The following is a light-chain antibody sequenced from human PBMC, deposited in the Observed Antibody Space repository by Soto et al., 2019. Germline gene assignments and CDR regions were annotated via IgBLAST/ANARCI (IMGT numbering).Light chain of an antibody. V-gene: IGKV3-20*01. J-gene: IGKJ1*01. CDR1: QSVSSDY. CDR2: ATS. CDR3: QQYNTSPWT. Sequence: DIVLTQSPGTLSLSPGERATLSCRASQSVSSDYLAWYQQKPGRAPRLLIYATSSRATGIPDRFSGSGSGTDSTLTISRLEPEDFAVYFCQQYNTSPWTCGQGTTVEIK.